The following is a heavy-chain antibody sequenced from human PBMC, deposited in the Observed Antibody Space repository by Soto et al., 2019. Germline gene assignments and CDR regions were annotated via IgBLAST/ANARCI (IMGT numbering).Heavy chain of an antibody. V-gene: IGHV4-31*03. CDR2: IYYSGSA. J-gene: IGHJ4*02. D-gene: IGHD5-18*01. CDR3: ARGGYNYGLDY. CDR1: GGSISSDEYY. Sequence: SETLSLTCTVSGGSISSDEYYWSWIRQHPGKGLEWIGYIYYSGSAYYNPSLKSRLTISVDTSKNQFSLRLTSVTAADTAVYYCARGGYNYGLDYWGQGTLVTVSS.